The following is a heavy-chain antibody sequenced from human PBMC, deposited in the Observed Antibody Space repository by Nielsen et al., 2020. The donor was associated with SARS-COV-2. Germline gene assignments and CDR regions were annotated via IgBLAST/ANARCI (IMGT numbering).Heavy chain of an antibody. Sequence: GESLKISCAASGFTFSSYPMNWVRQVSGKGLEWVAYINSRGDFIYYPDSMKGRFTISRDNAKSSLYLEMNSLRAEDTAVYYCARVRSGDFHYWGQGTLVTVSS. CDR3: ARVRSGDFHY. D-gene: IGHD2-15*01. J-gene: IGHJ4*02. V-gene: IGHV3-48*01. CDR2: INSRGDFI. CDR1: GFTFSSYP.